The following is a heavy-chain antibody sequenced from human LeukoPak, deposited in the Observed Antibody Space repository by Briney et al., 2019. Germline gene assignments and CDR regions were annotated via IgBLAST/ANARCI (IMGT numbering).Heavy chain of an antibody. J-gene: IGHJ6*02. D-gene: IGHD2-2*01. V-gene: IGHV4-31*03. CDR2: IYYSGST. CDR1: GGSISSGGYY. CDR3: ARGDCSSTSCYNGMDV. Sequence: SETLSLTCTVSGGSISSGGYYWSWIRQHPGKGLEWIGCIYYSGSTYYNPSLKSRVTISVDTSKNQFSLKLSSVTAADTAVYYCARGDCSSTSCYNGMDVWGQGTTVTVSS.